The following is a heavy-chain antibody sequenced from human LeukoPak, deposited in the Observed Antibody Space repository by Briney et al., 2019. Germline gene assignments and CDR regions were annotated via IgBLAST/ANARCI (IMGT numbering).Heavy chain of an antibody. CDR2: IYTSGST. V-gene: IGHV4-61*02. Sequence: PSQTLSLTCTVSGGSISSGSYYWSWIRQPAGKGLEWIGRIYTSGSTNYNPSLKSRVTISVDTSKNQFSLKLSSVTAADTAVYYCARSTTVTTFDAFDIWGQWTMVTVSS. CDR1: GGSISSGSYY. D-gene: IGHD4-17*01. J-gene: IGHJ3*02. CDR3: ARSTTVTTFDAFDI.